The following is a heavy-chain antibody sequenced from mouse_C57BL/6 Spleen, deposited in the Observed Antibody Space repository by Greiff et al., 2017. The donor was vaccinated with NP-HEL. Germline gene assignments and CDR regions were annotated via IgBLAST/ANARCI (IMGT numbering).Heavy chain of an antibody. CDR3: ARSIYYYGSSYWYFDV. V-gene: IGHV2-2*01. Sequence: QVQLKESGPGLVQPSQRLSITCTVSGFSLTSYGVHWVRQSPGKGLEWLGVIWSGGSTDYNAAFISRLSISKDNSKSQVFFKMNSLQADDTAIYYCARSIYYYGSSYWYFDVWGTGTTVTVSS. J-gene: IGHJ1*03. CDR1: GFSLTSYG. CDR2: IWSGGST. D-gene: IGHD1-1*01.